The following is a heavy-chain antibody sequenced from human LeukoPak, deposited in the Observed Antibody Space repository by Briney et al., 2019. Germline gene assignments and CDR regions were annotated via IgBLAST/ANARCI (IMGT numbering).Heavy chain of an antibody. CDR2: VNQDGSER. CDR3: AKANAMDV. V-gene: IGHV3-7*01. Sequence: GSLRLSCAASGFTFSNYWMTWVRQAPGKGLEWVANVNQDGSERYYVNSVRGRFTISRDNAKNSLDLQMNSLRAEGTALYFCAKANAMDVWGQGTTVTVSS. J-gene: IGHJ6*02. CDR1: GFTFSNYW.